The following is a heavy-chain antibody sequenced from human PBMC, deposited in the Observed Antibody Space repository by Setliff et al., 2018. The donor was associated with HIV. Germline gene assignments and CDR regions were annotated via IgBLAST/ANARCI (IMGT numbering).Heavy chain of an antibody. D-gene: IGHD6-19*01. CDR2: INPHGGST. CDR1: GYTFSSYS. V-gene: IGHV1-46*01. CDR3: AREYHIEATYTRLANYFDS. Sequence: ASVKVSCKAPGYTFSSYSLHWVRQAPGQGLEWMGVINPHGGSTNYAQKFQGRVTMTRDTSTSTVYMELRSLRSEDTAIYYCAREYHIEATYTRLANYFDSWGQGTLVTVSS. J-gene: IGHJ4*02.